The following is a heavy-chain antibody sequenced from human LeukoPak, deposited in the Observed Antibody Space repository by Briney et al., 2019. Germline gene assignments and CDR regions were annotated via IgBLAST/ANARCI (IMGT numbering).Heavy chain of an antibody. J-gene: IGHJ4*02. CDR2: INWNGGST. Sequence: GGSLRLSCATSGLTFDDYGMSWVRQAPGKGLEWVSGINWNGGSTGYADSVKGRFSISRDNAKNALYLQMNSLRAEDTALYYCASGVVAANYFDYWGQGTLVTVSS. CDR3: ASGVVAANYFDY. D-gene: IGHD2-15*01. V-gene: IGHV3-20*04. CDR1: GLTFDDYG.